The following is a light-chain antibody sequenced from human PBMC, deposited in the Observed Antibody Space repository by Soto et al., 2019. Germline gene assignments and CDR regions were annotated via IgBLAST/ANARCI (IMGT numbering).Light chain of an antibody. CDR2: TNY. V-gene: IGLV1-47*02. CDR3: AAWDARLSAWV. CDR1: SSNIGSDY. J-gene: IGLJ3*02. Sequence: QSVLTQPSSASGTPGQRVTISCSGSSSNIGSDYVYWYQQLPGTAPKLLIYTNYQRPSGVPDRFSGSKSGTSASLAISGLRSEDEADYWCAAWDARLSAWVFGGGTKLTVL.